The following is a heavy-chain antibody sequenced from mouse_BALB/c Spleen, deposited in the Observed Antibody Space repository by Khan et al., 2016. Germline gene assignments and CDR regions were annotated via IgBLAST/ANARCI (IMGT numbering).Heavy chain of an antibody. CDR3: ARDTGGDWFAY. Sequence: EVELVESGGGLVQPGGSLRLSCATSGFTFTDYYMSWVRQPPGKALEWLVFIRNKANGYSTEYSASVKGRFTISRDNSQSILYLQMTTLRAEDSATYYCARDTGGDWFAYWGQGTLVTVSA. CDR2: IRNKANGYST. CDR1: GFTFTDYY. J-gene: IGHJ3*01. D-gene: IGHD1-1*02. V-gene: IGHV7-3*02.